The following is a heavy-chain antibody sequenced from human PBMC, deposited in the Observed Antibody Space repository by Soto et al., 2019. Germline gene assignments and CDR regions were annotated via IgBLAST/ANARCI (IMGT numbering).Heavy chain of an antibody. J-gene: IGHJ4*02. V-gene: IGHV3-7*03. CDR3: VRFSILVSGRGRGAFFDS. CDR1: GFTFSNYW. CDR2: IKEDGSEK. Sequence: ESGGGLVQPGGSLRLSCAASGFTFSNYWMSWVRQVPGKGLAWVSNIKEDGSEKYYVDPVKGRFTISRDNAKNSVHLQMNSLRDEDTAVYYCVRFSILVSGRGRGAFFDSWGQGTPVTVSS. D-gene: IGHD6-19*01.